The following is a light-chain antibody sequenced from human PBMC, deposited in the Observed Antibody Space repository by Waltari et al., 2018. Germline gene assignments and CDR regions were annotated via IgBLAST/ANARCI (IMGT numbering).Light chain of an antibody. CDR1: NSDIGAYNY. CDR3: SSYAGGSLFV. Sequence: SALTQPRSVSGSPGQSVTISCTGSNSDIGAYNYVSWYHQHPGRAPKLMIYDVNKRPSGVPRRFTGSKSGNTASLTISGLQAEDETDYYCSSYAGGSLFVFGDGTKVTVL. J-gene: IGLJ1*01. CDR2: DVN. V-gene: IGLV2-11*01.